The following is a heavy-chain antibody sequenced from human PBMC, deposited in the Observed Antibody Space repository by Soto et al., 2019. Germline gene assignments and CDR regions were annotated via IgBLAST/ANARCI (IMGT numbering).Heavy chain of an antibody. D-gene: IGHD4-17*01. J-gene: IGHJ6*02. V-gene: IGHV1-69*01. CDR2: IIPIFGTA. CDR1: GGTFSSYA. CDR3: ARATLYGDSTDYYYGMDV. Sequence: QVQLVQSGAEVKKPGSSVKVSCKASGGTFSSYAISWVRQAPGQGLEWMGGIIPIFGTANYAQKFQGRVTITADESTSTAYMELSSLRSEDTAVYYCARATLYGDSTDYYYGMDVGGQGTTVTVS.